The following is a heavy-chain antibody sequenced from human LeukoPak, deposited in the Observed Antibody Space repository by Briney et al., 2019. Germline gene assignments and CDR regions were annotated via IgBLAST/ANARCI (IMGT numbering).Heavy chain of an antibody. CDR2: SYSGGNA. CDR1: GDSTSAYY. CDR3: AHSKRGGGYYINAFAV. J-gene: IGHJ3*01. Sequence: PSETLSLTCTVSGDSTSAYYWSWMRQPPGKGLEWIGYSYSGGNANYNPSLKSRVTISIDTSENQFSLRLTSVTAADTAIYFCAHSKRGGGYYINAFAVWGQGALVTISS. V-gene: IGHV4-59*01. D-gene: IGHD1-26*01.